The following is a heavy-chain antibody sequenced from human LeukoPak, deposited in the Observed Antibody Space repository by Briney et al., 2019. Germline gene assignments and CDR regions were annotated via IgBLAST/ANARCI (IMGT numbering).Heavy chain of an antibody. Sequence: PSETLSLTCAVYGGSFSGYYWSWIRQPPGKGLEWIGEINHSGSTNYNPSLKSRVTISVDTSKNQFSLKLSSVTAADTAVYYCASETGDYWGQGTLVTVSS. CDR3: ASETGDY. V-gene: IGHV4-34*01. CDR1: GGSFSGYY. D-gene: IGHD1-14*01. CDR2: INHSGST. J-gene: IGHJ4*02.